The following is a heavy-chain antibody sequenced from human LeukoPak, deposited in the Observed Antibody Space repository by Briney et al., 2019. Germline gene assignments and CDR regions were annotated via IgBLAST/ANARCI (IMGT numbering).Heavy chain of an antibody. D-gene: IGHD6-19*01. CDR3: ARDVDSSGWYWYHWFDP. J-gene: IGHJ5*02. V-gene: IGHV4-4*07. CDR1: GGSISSYY. Sequence: SETLSLTCTVSGGSISSYYWSWIRQPAGKGLEWIGRIYTSGSTNYNPSLKSRVTMSVDTSKHQFSLKLSSVTAADTAVYYCARDVDSSGWYWYHWFDPWGQGTLVTVSS. CDR2: IYTSGST.